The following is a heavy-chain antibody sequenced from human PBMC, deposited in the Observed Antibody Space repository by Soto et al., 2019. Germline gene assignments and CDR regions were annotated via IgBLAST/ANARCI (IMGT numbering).Heavy chain of an antibody. Sequence: SETLSLTCTVSGGSISSYYWSWIRQPPGKGLEWIGYIYYSGSTNYNPSLKSRVTISVDTSKNQFSLKLSSVTAADTAVYYCARGLTVDRSGGYCSGGSCYTNWFDPWGQGTLVTVSS. CDR1: GGSISSYY. V-gene: IGHV4-59*01. CDR2: IYYSGST. CDR3: ARGLTVDRSGGYCSGGSCYTNWFDP. J-gene: IGHJ5*02. D-gene: IGHD2-15*01.